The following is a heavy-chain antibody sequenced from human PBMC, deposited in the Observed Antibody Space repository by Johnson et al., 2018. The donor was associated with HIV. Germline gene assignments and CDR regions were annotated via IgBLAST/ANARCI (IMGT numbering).Heavy chain of an antibody. Sequence: QVQLVESGGGLVKPGGSLRLSCAASGFTFTDYYMNWMRQAPGKGLEWVSHISSSCSTIYSADSVKGRFTISRDNAKKSLYLQMNSLRDEDTAVYYCARESTPWGADYVGYGFDIWGQGTMVTVSS. CDR1: GFTFTDYY. J-gene: IGHJ3*02. D-gene: IGHD4-17*01. CDR2: ISSSCSTI. CDR3: ARESTPWGADYVGYGFDI. V-gene: IGHV3-11*04.